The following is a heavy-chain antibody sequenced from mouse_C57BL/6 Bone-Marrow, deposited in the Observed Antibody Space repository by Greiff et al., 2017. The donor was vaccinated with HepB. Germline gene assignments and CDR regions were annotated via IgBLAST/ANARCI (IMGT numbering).Heavy chain of an antibody. Sequence: EVKLMESGGGLVQPKGSLKLSCAASGFTFNTYAMHWVRQAPGKGLEWVARIRSKSSNYATYYADSVKDRFTISRDDSQSMLYLQMNNLKTEDTAMDYCVRGAVYGNYAWFAYWGQGTLVTVSA. CDR3: VRGAVYGNYAWFAY. D-gene: IGHD2-10*02. CDR2: IRSKSSNYAT. J-gene: IGHJ3*01. V-gene: IGHV10-3*01. CDR1: GFTFNTYA.